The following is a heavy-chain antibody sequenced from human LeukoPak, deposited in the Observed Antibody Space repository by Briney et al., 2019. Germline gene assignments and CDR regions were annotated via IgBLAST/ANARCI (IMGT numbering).Heavy chain of an antibody. CDR2: IRYNGNDQ. V-gene: IGHV3-30*02. CDR1: GFTFSTYG. Sequence: GGSLRLSCAASGFTFSTYGMQWVRQAPGKGLEWVAFIRYNGNDQYYTDSVKGRFTISRDNSNNVVSLQMNSLRAEDTAVYYCAKDRGGNIVVVTAIPTYFDYWGQGTLVTVSS. CDR3: AKDRGGNIVVVTAIPTYFDY. D-gene: IGHD2-21*02. J-gene: IGHJ4*02.